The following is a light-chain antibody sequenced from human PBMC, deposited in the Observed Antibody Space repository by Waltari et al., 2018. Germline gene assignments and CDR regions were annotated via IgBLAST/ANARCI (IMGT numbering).Light chain of an antibody. CDR1: QSLLHIDGNNH. CDR2: LGS. Sequence: DIVMTQSPLSLPVTPGEPASISCRSSQSLLHIDGNNHLDWYLQKPGQSPQVLIYLGSNRASGVPDRFSGSGSGTDFTLKISRVEAEDVGVYYCMQALQTPVTFGGGTKVEI. CDR3: MQALQTPVT. V-gene: IGKV2-28*01. J-gene: IGKJ4*01.